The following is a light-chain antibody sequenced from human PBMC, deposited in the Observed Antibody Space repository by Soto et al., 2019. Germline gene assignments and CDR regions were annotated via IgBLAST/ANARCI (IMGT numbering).Light chain of an antibody. CDR2: GAS. J-gene: IGKJ2*01. Sequence: EIVMTQSPATLSVSPGERATLSCRASQRVSNNLAWSQQTPGQGPRLLIYGASTRATAIPASFSGSGSGTEITLTISSLQAEYFAVYFCQQYDNWPYAFGQGTKLEIK. CDR1: QRVSNN. V-gene: IGKV3-15*01. CDR3: QQYDNWPYA.